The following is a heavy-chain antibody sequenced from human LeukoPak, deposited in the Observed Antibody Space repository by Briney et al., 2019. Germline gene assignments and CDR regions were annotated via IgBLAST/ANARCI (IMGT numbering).Heavy chain of an antibody. D-gene: IGHD6-19*01. CDR1: GFTFSTYS. CDR2: ISSSSRYI. Sequence: GGCLRLSCAASGFTFSTYSMNWVRQAPGKGLEWVSSISSSSRYIYYADSVKGQFTISRDNAKNSLFLQMNSLRAEDTAVYYCARDWTSGWDYWGQGTLVTVSS. V-gene: IGHV3-21*01. J-gene: IGHJ4*02. CDR3: ARDWTSGWDY.